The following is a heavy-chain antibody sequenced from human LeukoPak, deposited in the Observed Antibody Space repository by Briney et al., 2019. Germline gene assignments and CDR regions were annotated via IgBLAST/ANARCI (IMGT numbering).Heavy chain of an antibody. D-gene: IGHD3-16*01. CDR2: IYYSGST. J-gene: IGHJ4*02. CDR3: ARVADYDYVWGSPTVFDY. Sequence: SETLSLTCTVSGGSISSYYWSWIRQPPGKGLEWIGYIYYSGSTNYTPSLKSRVTISVDTSKNQFSLKLSSVTAADTAVYYCARVADYDYVWGSPTVFDYWAQGTLVTVSS. V-gene: IGHV4-59*01. CDR1: GGSISSYY.